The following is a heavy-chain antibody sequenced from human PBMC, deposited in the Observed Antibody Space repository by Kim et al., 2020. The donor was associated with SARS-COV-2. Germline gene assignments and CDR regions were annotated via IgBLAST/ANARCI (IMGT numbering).Heavy chain of an antibody. CDR1: GGSFSGYY. CDR2: INHSGST. J-gene: IGHJ4*02. CDR3: ARGPNRLYSSRSDY. Sequence: SETLSLTCAVYGGSFSGYYWSWIRQPPGKGLEWIGEINHSGSTNYNPSLKSRVTISVDTSKNQFSLKLSSVTAADTAVYYCARGPNRLYSSRSDYWGQGTLVTVSS. V-gene: IGHV4-34*01. D-gene: IGHD6-13*01.